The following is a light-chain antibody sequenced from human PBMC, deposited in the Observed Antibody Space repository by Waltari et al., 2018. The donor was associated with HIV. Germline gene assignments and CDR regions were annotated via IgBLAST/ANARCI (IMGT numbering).Light chain of an antibody. Sequence: QSALTQPRSVSGSPGQSVTISCTGTSSDVGGYNYVSWYQQHPGKAPKLMIYDVSKRPSGVPDRFSGSKSGSTASLTISGLQAEVEADYHCCSYAGSSLIFGTGTKVTVL. CDR2: DVS. CDR1: SSDVGGYNY. V-gene: IGLV2-11*01. CDR3: CSYAGSSLI. J-gene: IGLJ1*01.